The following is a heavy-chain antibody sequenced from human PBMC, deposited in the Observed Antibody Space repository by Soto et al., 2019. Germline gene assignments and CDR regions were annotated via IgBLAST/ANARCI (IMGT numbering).Heavy chain of an antibody. Sequence: QITLKESGPTLVRPTQTLTLTCAFSGFSLSTSGVGVGWIRQPPGKALEWLAVIYWDDSKHYSPSLRSRLTITTDTPKNQVVPTMTNMDPMDTGTYYCAHKGPEDWPLDYWGQGTLVTVSS. CDR2: IYWDDSK. V-gene: IGHV2-5*02. J-gene: IGHJ4*02. CDR3: AHKGPEDWPLDY. CDR1: GFSLSTSGVG. D-gene: IGHD3-9*01.